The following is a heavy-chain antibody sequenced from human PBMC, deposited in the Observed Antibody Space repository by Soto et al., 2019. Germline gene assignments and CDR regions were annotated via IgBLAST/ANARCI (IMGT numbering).Heavy chain of an antibody. CDR2: ISGSGGST. CDR3: QSYCSGGTCYRTNAFDI. D-gene: IGHD2-15*01. J-gene: IGHJ3*02. Sequence: SLRLSCAASGFTFSSYAMSWVRQAPGKGLEWVSAISGSGGSTHYADSVKGRFTISRDNSKNTLYLQMNSLRAEDTAVYYCQSYCSGGTCYRTNAFDIWGQGXMVTVSS. V-gene: IGHV3-23*01. CDR1: GFTFSSYA.